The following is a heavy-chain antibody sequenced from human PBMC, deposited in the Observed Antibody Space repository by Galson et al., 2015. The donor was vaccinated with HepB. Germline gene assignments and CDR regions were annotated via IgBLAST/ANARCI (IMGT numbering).Heavy chain of an antibody. CDR3: ARAPGWGRYYYDSSTNAFDI. CDR1: GFTFSSYS. J-gene: IGHJ3*02. V-gene: IGHV3-21*01. CDR2: ISSSSSYI. D-gene: IGHD3-22*01. Sequence: SLRLSCAASGFTFSSYSMNWVRQAPGEGLEWVSSISSSSSYIYYADSVKGRFTISRDNAKNSLYLQMNSLRAEDTAVYYCARAPGWGRYYYDSSTNAFDIWGLGTMVPVSS.